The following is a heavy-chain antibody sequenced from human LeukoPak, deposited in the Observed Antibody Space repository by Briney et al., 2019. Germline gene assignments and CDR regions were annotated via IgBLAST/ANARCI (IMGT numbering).Heavy chain of an antibody. J-gene: IGHJ4*02. D-gene: IGHD6-6*01. Sequence: GGSLRLSCAGSGFPFSGYSMNWVRQTPGKGLEWVSSMSILSGITYYAESVKGRFTVSRDNAKNLLHLQMNSLRVEDTAIYYCAREFEYSTSGAGYWGQGTWSPSPQ. CDR1: GFPFSGYS. V-gene: IGHV3-21*01. CDR3: AREFEYSTSGAGY. CDR2: MSILSGIT.